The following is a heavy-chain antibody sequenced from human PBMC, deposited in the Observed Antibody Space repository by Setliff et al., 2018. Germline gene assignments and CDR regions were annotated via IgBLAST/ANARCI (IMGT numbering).Heavy chain of an antibody. Sequence: PSETLSLTCTVSGCSISSSSYYWGWIRQPPGKGLEWIGSIHYSGSTYYNPSLKSRVTISIDTSKNQFSLKLSSVTAADTAVYYCARGGDSGSYFLANHDAFDIWGQGTMVTVSS. D-gene: IGHD1-26*01. V-gene: IGHV4-39*07. CDR3: ARGGDSGSYFLANHDAFDI. J-gene: IGHJ3*02. CDR1: GCSISSSSYY. CDR2: IHYSGST.